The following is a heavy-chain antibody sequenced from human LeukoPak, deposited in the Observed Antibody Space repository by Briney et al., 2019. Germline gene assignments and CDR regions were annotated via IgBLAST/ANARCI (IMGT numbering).Heavy chain of an antibody. CDR3: AKHSYFRLYYFDY. Sequence: PGGSLRLSCAASGVTLSPYGMHWVRQAPGKGLEWVAVISYEGGTQHYADSVKGRFIISRDNSKNTLYLQMNSLRAEDTAVYYCAKHSYFRLYYFDYWGQGTLVTVSS. CDR2: ISYEGGTQ. J-gene: IGHJ4*02. D-gene: IGHD1-26*01. V-gene: IGHV3-30*18. CDR1: GVTLSPYG.